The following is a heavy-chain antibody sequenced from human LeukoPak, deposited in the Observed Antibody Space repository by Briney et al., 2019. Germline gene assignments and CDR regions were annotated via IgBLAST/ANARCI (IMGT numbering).Heavy chain of an antibody. D-gene: IGHD2-2*01. J-gene: IGHJ6*02. V-gene: IGHV3-13*01. CDR3: ARTGYCSSTSCKHNYGMDV. Sequence: GGSLRLSCAASGFTFSSYDMHWVRQATGKGLEWVSAIGTAGDTYYPGSVKGRFTISRENAKNSLYLQMNSLRAGDTAVYYCARTGYCSSTSCKHNYGMDVWGQGTTVTVSS. CDR2: IGTAGDT. CDR1: GFTFSSYD.